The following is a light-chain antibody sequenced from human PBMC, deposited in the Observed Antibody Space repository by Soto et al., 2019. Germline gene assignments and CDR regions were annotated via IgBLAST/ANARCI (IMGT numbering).Light chain of an antibody. CDR2: DAS. J-gene: IGKJ3*01. CDR3: QQYDNLPFT. CDR1: QDISNY. V-gene: IGKV1-33*01. Sequence: DIDMTQSPSSLSASVGDIVTITCQASQDISNYLNWYQQKPGKAPKLLIYDASNLETGVPSRFSGSGSGTDFTFTISSLQPEDIATYYCQQYDNLPFTFGPGTKLDIK.